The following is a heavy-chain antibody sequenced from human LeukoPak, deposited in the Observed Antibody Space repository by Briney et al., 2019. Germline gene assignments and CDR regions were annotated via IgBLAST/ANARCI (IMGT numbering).Heavy chain of an antibody. CDR2: IYSGGST. Sequence: GGSLRLSRAASGFTVSSNYMSWVRQAPGKGLEWVSVIYSGGSTYYADSVKGRFTISRDNSENTLYLQMNSLRAEDTAVYYCARAPAAKYYYYGMDVWGQGTTVTVSS. CDR1: GFTVSSNY. J-gene: IGHJ6*02. D-gene: IGHD2-2*01. V-gene: IGHV3-53*01. CDR3: ARAPAAKYYYYGMDV.